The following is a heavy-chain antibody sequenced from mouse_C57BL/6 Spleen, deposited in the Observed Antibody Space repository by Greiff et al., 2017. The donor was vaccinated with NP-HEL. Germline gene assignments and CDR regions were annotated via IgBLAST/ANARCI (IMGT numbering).Heavy chain of an antibody. CDR3: AASIYYDYDFDY. CDR1: GFTFSSYA. CDR2: ISDGGSYT. J-gene: IGHJ2*01. V-gene: IGHV5-4*03. Sequence: EVKLMESGGGLVKPGGSLKLSCAASGFTFSSYAMSWVRQTPEKRLEWVATISDGGSYTYYPDNVKGRFTISRDNAKNNLYLQMSHLKSEDTAMYYCAASIYYDYDFDYWGQGTTLTVSS. D-gene: IGHD2-4*01.